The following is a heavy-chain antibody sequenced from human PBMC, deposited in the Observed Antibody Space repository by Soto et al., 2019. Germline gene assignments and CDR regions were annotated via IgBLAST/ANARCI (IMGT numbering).Heavy chain of an antibody. CDR3: AKDIGATTVYFDY. D-gene: IGHD4-4*01. J-gene: IGHJ4*02. V-gene: IGHV3-9*01. CDR2: ISWNSGSI. Sequence: EVQLVESGGGLVQPGRSLRLSCAASGFTFDDYAMHWVRQAPGKGLEWVSGISWNSGSIGYADSVKGRFTISRDNAKNSLYLQMNSLRAEDTALYYCAKDIGATTVYFDYWGQGPLVTVSS. CDR1: GFTFDDYA.